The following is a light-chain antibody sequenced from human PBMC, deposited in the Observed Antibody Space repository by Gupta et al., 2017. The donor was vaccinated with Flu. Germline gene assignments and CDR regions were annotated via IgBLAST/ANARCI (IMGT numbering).Light chain of an antibody. J-gene: IGKJ4*01. CDR2: CAS. CDR1: QTVNTN. Sequence: VGDSVTLTCRAGQTVNTNLNWYRQRPGKAPELLIYCASARDSEIPSRFSGSGSGTDFALVISGLRPEDSAIYYCQQSYTNLSFGGGTKVEIK. CDR3: QQSYTNLS. V-gene: IGKV1-39*01.